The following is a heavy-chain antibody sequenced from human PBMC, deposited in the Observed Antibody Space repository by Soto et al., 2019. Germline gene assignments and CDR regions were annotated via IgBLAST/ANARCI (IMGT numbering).Heavy chain of an antibody. Sequence: SSETLSLTCAVSGGSISSGGYSWSWIRQPPGKGLEWIGYIYHSGSTYYNPSLKSRVTISVDRPKNQFSLKLSSVTAADTAVYYCARGDPDAFDIWGQGTMVT. CDR3: ARGDPDAFDI. J-gene: IGHJ3*02. V-gene: IGHV4-30-2*01. CDR1: GGSISSGGYS. CDR2: IYHSGST.